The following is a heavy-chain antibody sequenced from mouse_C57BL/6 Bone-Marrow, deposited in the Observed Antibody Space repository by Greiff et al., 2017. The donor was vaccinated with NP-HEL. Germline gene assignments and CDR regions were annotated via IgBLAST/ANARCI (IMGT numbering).Heavy chain of an antibody. CDR3: ARGVTTGGVDY. J-gene: IGHJ2*01. CDR2: ISDGGSYT. Sequence: VQLKESGGGLVKPGGSLKLSCAASGFTFSSYAMSWVRQTPEKRLEWVATISDGGSYTYYPDNVKGRFTISRDNAKNNLYLQMSHLKSEDTAMYYCARGVTTGGVDYWGQGTTLTVSS. V-gene: IGHV5-4*01. CDR1: GFTFSSYA. D-gene: IGHD2-2*01.